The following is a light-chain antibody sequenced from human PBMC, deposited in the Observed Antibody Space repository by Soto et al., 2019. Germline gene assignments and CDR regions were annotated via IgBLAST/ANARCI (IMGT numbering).Light chain of an antibody. CDR1: QSVSSY. J-gene: IGKJ1*01. CDR2: DAS. Sequence: EIVFTHSPSTLSLSPVERAALSFRASQSVSSYLAWYQQKPGQAPRLLIYDASNRATGIPARFSGSGSGKDFTLTISRLEPEDFAVYYCQQYGSPGTFGQGTKVDIK. V-gene: IGKV3-11*01. CDR3: QQYGSPGT.